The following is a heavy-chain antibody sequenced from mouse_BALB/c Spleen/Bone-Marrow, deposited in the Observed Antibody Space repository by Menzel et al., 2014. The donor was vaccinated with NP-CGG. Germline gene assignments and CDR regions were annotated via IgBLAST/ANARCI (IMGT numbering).Heavy chain of an antibody. J-gene: IGHJ2*01. CDR3: ARETGRGYFDY. D-gene: IGHD4-1*01. Sequence: VQLQQSGPELARPGVSVKISCKGSGYTFTDYVMLWAKESHAKSLEWIGVISTFSGNTNYNQKFKGKATMTIDKSSSADYMELARLASEDSAIYCCARETGRGYFDYWGQGTPLTVSS. CDR2: ISTFSGNT. CDR1: GYTFTDYV. V-gene: IGHV1-67*01.